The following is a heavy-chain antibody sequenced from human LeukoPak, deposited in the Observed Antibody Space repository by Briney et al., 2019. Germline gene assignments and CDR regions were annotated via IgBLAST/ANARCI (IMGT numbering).Heavy chain of an antibody. J-gene: IGHJ3*02. Sequence: SETLSLTCTVSGGSVSSGNYYWSWIRQPPGKGLEWIAYVHYSGSTDNSPSLRSRVTISVDTSKNQVSLKLSSATAADTAVYYCARWDYGDYVGFDIWGQGTMVTVSS. CDR1: GGSVSSGNYY. CDR2: VHYSGST. CDR3: ARWDYGDYVGFDI. V-gene: IGHV4-61*01. D-gene: IGHD4-17*01.